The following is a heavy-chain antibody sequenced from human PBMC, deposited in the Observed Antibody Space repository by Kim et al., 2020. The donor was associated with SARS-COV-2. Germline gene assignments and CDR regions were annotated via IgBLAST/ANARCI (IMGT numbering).Heavy chain of an antibody. J-gene: IGHJ4*02. D-gene: IGHD3-10*01. Sequence: GESLKISCKGSGYSFTSYWIGWVRQMPGKGLEWMGIIYPGDSDTRYSPSFQGQVTISADKSISTAYLQWSSLKASDTAMYYCARHVYYYGSGSYYIIGDYYFDYWGQGTLVTVSS. V-gene: IGHV5-51*01. CDR1: GYSFTSYW. CDR2: IYPGDSDT. CDR3: ARHVYYYGSGSYYIIGDYYFDY.